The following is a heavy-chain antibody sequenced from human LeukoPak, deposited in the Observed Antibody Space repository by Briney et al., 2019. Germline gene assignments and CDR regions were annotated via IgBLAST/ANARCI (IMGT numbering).Heavy chain of an antibody. Sequence: SVKVSSKASGGTFSSYAISWVRQAPGQGLEWMGRIIPILGIANYAQKFQGRVTITADKSTSTAYMELSSLRSEDTAVYYCARGVAYCGGDCQFDYWGQGTLVTVSS. D-gene: IGHD2-21*02. V-gene: IGHV1-69*04. CDR3: ARGVAYCGGDCQFDY. CDR2: IIPILGIA. CDR1: GGTFSSYA. J-gene: IGHJ4*02.